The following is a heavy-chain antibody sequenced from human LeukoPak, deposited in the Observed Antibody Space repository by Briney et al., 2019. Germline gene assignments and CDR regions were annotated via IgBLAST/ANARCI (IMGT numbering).Heavy chain of an antibody. J-gene: IGHJ6*03. Sequence: GGSLRLSCAASGFTFSFFSMNWVRQAPGKVLEWVSSITSSSTFISYADSVRGRFTISRDSAKNSLYLQMNSLAVEDTAVYYCAREYGSARYYYMDVWGKGTTVTVSS. D-gene: IGHD3-10*01. CDR1: GFTFSFFS. V-gene: IGHV3-21*01. CDR2: ITSSSTFI. CDR3: AREYGSARYYYMDV.